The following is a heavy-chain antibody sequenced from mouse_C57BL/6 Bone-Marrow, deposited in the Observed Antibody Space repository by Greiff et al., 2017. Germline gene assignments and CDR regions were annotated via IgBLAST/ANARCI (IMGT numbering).Heavy chain of an antibody. V-gene: IGHV1-7*01. CDR3: ARSYGSNYGGFAY. CDR1: GYTFTSYW. Sequence: VQLQESGAELAKPGASVKLSCKASGYTFTSYWMHWVKQRPGQGLEWIGYINPSSGYTKYNQKFKDKATLTADKSSSTAYMQRSILTYEDSAVYYCARSYGSNYGGFAYWGQGTLVTVSA. D-gene: IGHD1-1*01. J-gene: IGHJ3*01. CDR2: INPSSGYT.